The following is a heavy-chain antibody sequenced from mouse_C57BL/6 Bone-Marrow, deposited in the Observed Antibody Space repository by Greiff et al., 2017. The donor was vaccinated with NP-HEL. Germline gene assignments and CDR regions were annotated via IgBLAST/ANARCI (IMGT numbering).Heavy chain of an antibody. D-gene: IGHD2-3*01. J-gene: IGHJ1*03. CDR1: GYTFTSYG. CDR2: IYIGNGYT. Sequence: EVQLQQSGAELVRPGSSVKMSCKTSGYTFTSYGINWVKQRPGQGLEWIGYIYIGNGYTEYNEKFKGKATLTSDTSSSTAYMQLSSLTSEASAIYFWAAYDGYYVNWYFDVWGTGTTVTVSS. V-gene: IGHV1-58*01. CDR3: AAYDGYYVNWYFDV.